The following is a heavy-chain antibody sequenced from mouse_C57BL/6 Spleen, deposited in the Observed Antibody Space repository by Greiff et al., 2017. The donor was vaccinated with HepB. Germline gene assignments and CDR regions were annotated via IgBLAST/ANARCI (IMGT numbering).Heavy chain of an antibody. Sequence: EVHLVESGGGLVKPGGSLKLSCAASGFTFSSYAMSWVRQTPEKRLEWVATISDGGSYTYYPDNVKGRFTISRDNAKNNLYLQMSHLKSEDTAMYYCARESSNYAMDYWGQGTSVTVSS. D-gene: IGHD1-1*01. CDR2: ISDGGSYT. V-gene: IGHV5-4*01. J-gene: IGHJ4*01. CDR3: ARESSNYAMDY. CDR1: GFTFSSYA.